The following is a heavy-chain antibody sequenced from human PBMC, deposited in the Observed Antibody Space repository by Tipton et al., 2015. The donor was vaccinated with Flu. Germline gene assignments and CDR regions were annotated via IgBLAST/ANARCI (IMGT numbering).Heavy chain of an antibody. CDR2: IYYSGST. J-gene: IGHJ4*02. CDR1: GGSISSGGYY. Sequence: TLSLTCTVSGGSISSGGYYWSWIRQHPGKGLEWIGYIYYSGSTYYNPSLKSRVTISVDTSKNQFSLKLSSVTAADTAVYYCARASLVGATKVDYWGQGTLVTVSS. D-gene: IGHD1-26*01. V-gene: IGHV4-31*03. CDR3: ARASLVGATKVDY.